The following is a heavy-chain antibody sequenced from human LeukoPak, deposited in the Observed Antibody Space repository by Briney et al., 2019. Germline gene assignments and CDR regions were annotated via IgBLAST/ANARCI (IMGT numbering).Heavy chain of an antibody. CDR1: GFTVSNNY. CDR3: ARELRIVDTTMLNYYYYYMDV. D-gene: IGHD5-18*01. V-gene: IGHV3-53*01. J-gene: IGHJ6*03. CDR2: IYSGATT. Sequence: GGSLRLSCAASGFTVSNNYMNWVRQAPGKGLEWVSGIYSGATTYYADSVKGRFTISRDNSKNTLSLQMNSLRAEDTAVYYCARELRIVDTTMLNYYYYYMDVWGKGTTVTVSS.